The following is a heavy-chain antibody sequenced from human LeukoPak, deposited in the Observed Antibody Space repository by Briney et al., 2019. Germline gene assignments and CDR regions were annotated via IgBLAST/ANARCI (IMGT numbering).Heavy chain of an antibody. CDR3: ARDSEHGGLY. D-gene: IGHD2-15*01. CDR1: GGSISSHY. J-gene: IGHJ4*02. CDR2: IYTSGST. V-gene: IGHV4-4*07. Sequence: SEALSLTCTVSGGSISSHYWNWIRQPAGKGLEWIGRIYTSGSTNYNPSLKSRVTMSVDTSKNQFSLKLNSVTAADTAVYYCARDSEHGGLYWGQGTLVTVSS.